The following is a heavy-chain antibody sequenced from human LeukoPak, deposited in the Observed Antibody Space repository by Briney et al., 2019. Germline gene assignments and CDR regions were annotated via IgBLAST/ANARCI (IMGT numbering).Heavy chain of an antibody. CDR1: GFTFSSYS. CDR3: ARGPTQIQLERLPFDY. CDR2: ISSSSSYI. D-gene: IGHD1-1*01. Sequence: GGSLRLSCAASGFTFSSYSMNWVRQAPGKGLEWVSSISSSSSYIYYADSVKGRFTISRDNAKNSLYLQMNSLRAEDTAVYYCARGPTQIQLERLPFDYWGQGTLVTVSS. V-gene: IGHV3-21*01. J-gene: IGHJ4*02.